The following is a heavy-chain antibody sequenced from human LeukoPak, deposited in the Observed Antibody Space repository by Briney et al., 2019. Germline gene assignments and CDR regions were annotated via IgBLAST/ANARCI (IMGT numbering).Heavy chain of an antibody. Sequence: PGGSLRLSCAASGFTFSSYWMTWVRQAPGKGLEWVANIKQDGSEKYYVDPVKGRFTISRDNSKNTLFLVMNSLRVEDTGRYYCAKALKPYSGGIADHWGQGTQVSVSS. CDR1: GFTFSSYW. D-gene: IGHD2-15*01. V-gene: IGHV3-7*03. J-gene: IGHJ4*02. CDR2: IKQDGSEK. CDR3: AKALKPYSGGIADH.